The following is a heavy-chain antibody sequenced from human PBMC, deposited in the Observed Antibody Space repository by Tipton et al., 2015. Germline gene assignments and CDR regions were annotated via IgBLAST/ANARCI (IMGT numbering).Heavy chain of an antibody. CDR3: ARDGQQPPGVDY. CDR1: GFTFSSYW. CDR2: INQDGSEI. V-gene: IGHV3-7*01. D-gene: IGHD6-13*01. J-gene: IGHJ4*02. Sequence: SLRLSCAASGFTFSSYWMSWVRQAPGKGLEWVANINQDGSEIYYVDSVKGRFTISRDNAKNSLYLQMNSLRAEDTTVYYCARDGQQPPGVDYWGQGTLVTVSS.